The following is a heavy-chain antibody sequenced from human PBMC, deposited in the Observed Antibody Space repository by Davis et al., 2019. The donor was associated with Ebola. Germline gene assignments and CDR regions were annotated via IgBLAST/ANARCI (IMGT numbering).Heavy chain of an antibody. CDR3: ATTRLTTAVRPYYYYGMDV. J-gene: IGHJ6*02. V-gene: IGHV1-18*01. CDR2: ISAYNGNK. Sequence: ASVTVSCKASGYTLTSYGISWVRQAPGQGLEWMGWISAYNGNKNYAQKLQGRVTMTTDTSTSTAYMELSSLRSEDTAVYYCATTRLTTAVRPYYYYGMDVWGQGTTVTVSS. CDR1: GYTLTSYG. D-gene: IGHD4-11*01.